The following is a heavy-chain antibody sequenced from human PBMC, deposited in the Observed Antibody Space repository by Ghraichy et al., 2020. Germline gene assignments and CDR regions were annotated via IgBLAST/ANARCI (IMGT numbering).Heavy chain of an antibody. CDR2: MYRSGSS. D-gene: IGHD2-21*01. Sequence: SETLSLTCTVSGASVTNYYWSWIRQPPGKRLEWIGYMYRSGSSNYNPSLKSRVTMSVETSTNQFSLTLSSVTAADTAVYYCAKSGYWGGYHYFDYWGQGTLVTVSS. CDR3: AKSGYWGGYHYFDY. CDR1: GASVTNYY. V-gene: IGHV4-59*02. J-gene: IGHJ4*02.